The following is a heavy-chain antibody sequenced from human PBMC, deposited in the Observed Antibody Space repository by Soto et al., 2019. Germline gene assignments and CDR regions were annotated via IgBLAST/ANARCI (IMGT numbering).Heavy chain of an antibody. V-gene: IGHV3-30*18. Sequence: QVQLVESGGGVVQPGRSLRLSCAASGFTFSSYGMHWVRQAPGKGLEWVAVISYDGSNKYYADSVKGRFTISRDNSKNTLYLQMNSLRAEDTAVYYCAKDRLILRFLEWPSGMDVWGQGTTVTVSS. CDR2: ISYDGSNK. CDR3: AKDRLILRFLEWPSGMDV. D-gene: IGHD3-3*01. CDR1: GFTFSSYG. J-gene: IGHJ6*02.